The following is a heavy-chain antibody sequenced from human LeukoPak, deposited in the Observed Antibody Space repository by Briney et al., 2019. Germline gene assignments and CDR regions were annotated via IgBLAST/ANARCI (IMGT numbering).Heavy chain of an antibody. D-gene: IGHD7-27*01. V-gene: IGHV3-66*01. J-gene: IGHJ4*02. CDR2: IYSGGGT. CDR1: GVTVSSNH. CDR3: AKGHGDWGGNYFDN. Sequence: GGSLRLSCAVSGVTVSSNHMSWVRQAPGKGLEWVSAIYSGGGTYYADSVKGRFTLSRDISKNTLYLQMNSLRAEDTAVYFCAKGHGDWGGNYFDNWGQGTLVTVSS.